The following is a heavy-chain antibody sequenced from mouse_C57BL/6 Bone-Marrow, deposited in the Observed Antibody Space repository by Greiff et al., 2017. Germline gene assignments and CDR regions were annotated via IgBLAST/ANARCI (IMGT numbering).Heavy chain of an antibody. D-gene: IGHD1-1*01. CDR3: ARMAYGSRNWYFDD. CDR1: GFTFSDYG. Sequence: EVMLVESGGGLVQPGGSLKLSCAASGFTFSDYGMAWVRQAPRKGLEWVAFISTLAYSIYYADTVTGRFTISRENATNTLYLEMSSLRTEDAAVYYFARMAYGSRNWYFDDWGTGTTVTVSS. V-gene: IGHV5-15*01. J-gene: IGHJ1*03. CDR2: ISTLAYSI.